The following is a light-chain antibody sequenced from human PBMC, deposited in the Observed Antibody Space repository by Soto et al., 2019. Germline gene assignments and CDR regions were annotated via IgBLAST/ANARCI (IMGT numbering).Light chain of an antibody. CDR3: HHYGNGLST. CDR1: QSVSSKY. V-gene: IGKV3-20*01. Sequence: EIVLTQSPGTLSLSPGEGATLSCRASQSVSSKYLAWYQQKPGQAPRLLIHGASSRATGIPDRFRGSGSGTDFTLTISRLEPEDFAVYFCHHYGNGLSTFGQGTRVEIK. CDR2: GAS. J-gene: IGKJ1*01.